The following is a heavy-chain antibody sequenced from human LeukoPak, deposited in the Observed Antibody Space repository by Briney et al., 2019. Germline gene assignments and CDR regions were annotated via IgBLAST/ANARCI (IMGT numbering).Heavy chain of an antibody. D-gene: IGHD3-22*01. Sequence: SETLSLTCTVSGGSISSYYWSWIRQPPGKGLEWIGTIYYSGSTNYNPSLKSRVTISVDASKNQFSLKLSSVTAADTAVYFCARDQIAWSYWGQGTLVTVSS. CDR3: ARDQIAWSY. J-gene: IGHJ4*02. CDR1: GGSISSYY. CDR2: IYYSGST. V-gene: IGHV4-59*01.